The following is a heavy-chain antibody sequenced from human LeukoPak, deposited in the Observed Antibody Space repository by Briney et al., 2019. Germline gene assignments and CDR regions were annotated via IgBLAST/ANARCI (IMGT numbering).Heavy chain of an antibody. Sequence: ASVKVTCKASGYTFTSYYMHWVRQAPGQGLEWMGLINPTGGSTGYAQKFQGRVTMTRDMSTSTDYMELSSLRSEDTAIYYCARDNSVGDNAWWFDPWGQGTLVTVSS. D-gene: IGHD1-26*01. V-gene: IGHV1-46*01. CDR3: ARDNSVGDNAWWFDP. CDR2: INPTGGST. CDR1: GYTFTSYY. J-gene: IGHJ5*02.